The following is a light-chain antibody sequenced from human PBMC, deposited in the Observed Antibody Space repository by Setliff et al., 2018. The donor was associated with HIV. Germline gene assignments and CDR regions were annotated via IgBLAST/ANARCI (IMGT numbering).Light chain of an antibody. CDR2: QDN. V-gene: IGLV3-1*01. CDR3: QAWDGSTDSYV. Sequence: SYELTQPPSVSVSPGQTASITCSGDKLGNKYACWYQQKPGQSPVLVIYQDNKRPSGIPERFSGSNSGNTATLTISGTQAMDEADYYCQAWDGSTDSYVFGTGTKVTVL. CDR1: KLGNKY. J-gene: IGLJ1*01.